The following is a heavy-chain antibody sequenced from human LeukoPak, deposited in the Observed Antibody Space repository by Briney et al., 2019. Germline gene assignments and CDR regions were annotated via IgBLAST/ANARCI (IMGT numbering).Heavy chain of an antibody. Sequence: SETLSLTCTVSGGSISSGDYYWSWIRQPPGKGLEWIGYIYSSGGTFYNPSLKSRVTISFDTSKNQFSLRLGSVTAADTALYYCASSEAPITPPPYGMGVWGQGTKVTVSS. CDR1: GGSISSGDYY. V-gene: IGHV4-30-4*01. D-gene: IGHD5-12*01. J-gene: IGHJ6*02. CDR2: IYSSGGT. CDR3: ASSEAPITPPPYGMGV.